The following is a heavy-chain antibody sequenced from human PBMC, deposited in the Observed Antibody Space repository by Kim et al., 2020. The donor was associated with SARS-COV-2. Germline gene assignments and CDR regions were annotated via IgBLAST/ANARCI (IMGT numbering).Heavy chain of an antibody. J-gene: IGHJ4*02. Sequence: YAVALKSPITINPDTSKNQFSLQLNSVTPEDTAVYYCARSGIAVAALRYWGQGTLVTVSS. V-gene: IGHV6-1*01. CDR3: ARSGIAVAALRY. D-gene: IGHD6-19*01.